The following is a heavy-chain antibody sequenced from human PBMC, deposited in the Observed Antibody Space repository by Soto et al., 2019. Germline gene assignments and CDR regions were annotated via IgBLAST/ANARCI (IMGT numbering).Heavy chain of an antibody. J-gene: IGHJ6*02. CDR1: GFTFSSYA. CDR2: ISYDGSNK. D-gene: IGHD2-2*01. Sequence: PGGSLRLSCAASGFTFSSYAMHWVRQAPGKGLEWVAVISYDGSNKYYADSVKGRFTISRDNSKNTLYLQMNSLRAEDTAVYYCASLRYQLLSHYYYYGMDVWGQGTTVTVSS. CDR3: ASLRYQLLSHYYYYGMDV. V-gene: IGHV3-30-3*01.